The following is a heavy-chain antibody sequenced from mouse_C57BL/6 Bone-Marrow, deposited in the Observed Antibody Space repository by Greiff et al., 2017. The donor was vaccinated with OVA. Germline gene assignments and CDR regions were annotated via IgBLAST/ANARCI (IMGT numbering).Heavy chain of an antibody. J-gene: IGHJ1*03. V-gene: IGHV1-76*01. CDR2: IYPGSGNT. Sequence: QVQLKESGAELVRPGASVKLSCKASGYTFTDYYINWVKQRPGQGLEWIARIYPGSGNTYYNEKFKGKATLTADKSSSTAYMQLSSLTSEDSAVYFCARNYYSNYVWYFDVGGTGTTVTVSS. D-gene: IGHD2-5*01. CDR1: GYTFTDYY. CDR3: ARNYYSNYVWYFDV.